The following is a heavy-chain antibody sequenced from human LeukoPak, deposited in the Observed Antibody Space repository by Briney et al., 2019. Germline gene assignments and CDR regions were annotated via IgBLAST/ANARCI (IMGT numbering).Heavy chain of an antibody. V-gene: IGHV4-59*01. Sequence: PSETLSLXCTVSGGSISSYYWSWIRQPPGKGLEWIGYIYYSGSTNYNPSLKSRATISVDTSKNQFSLKLSSVTAADTAVYYCARADYSNYDAIDYWGQGTLVTVSS. CDR1: GGSISSYY. CDR3: ARADYSNYDAIDY. CDR2: IYYSGST. D-gene: IGHD4-11*01. J-gene: IGHJ4*02.